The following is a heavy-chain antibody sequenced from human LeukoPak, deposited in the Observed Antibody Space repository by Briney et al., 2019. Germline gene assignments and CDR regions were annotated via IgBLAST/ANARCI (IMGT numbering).Heavy chain of an antibody. V-gene: IGHV3-53*01. D-gene: IGHD3-10*01. CDR2: IYSGGST. CDR1: GLTVSKNY. J-gene: IGHJ4*02. Sequence: SGGSLRLYCAASGLTVSKNYMSWVRQAPGKGLESVSVIYSGGSTYYADSVRGRFTISRDNSKNTLYLQMNSLRVEDTAVYYCARVGGHWGQGTLVTVSS. CDR3: ARVGGH.